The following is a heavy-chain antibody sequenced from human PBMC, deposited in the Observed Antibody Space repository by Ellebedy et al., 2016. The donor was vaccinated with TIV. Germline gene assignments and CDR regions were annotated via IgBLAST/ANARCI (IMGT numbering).Heavy chain of an antibody. J-gene: IGHJ4*02. CDR3: ARGQYDILKGWWDY. Sequence: SETLSLTCTVSGGSISSSSYYWGWIRQPPGKGLEWIGEINHSGSTNYNPSLKSRVTTSVDTSKNQFSLKLSSVTAADTAVYYCARGQYDILKGWWDYWGQGTLVTVSS. CDR2: INHSGST. D-gene: IGHD3-9*01. CDR1: GGSISSSSYY. V-gene: IGHV4-39*07.